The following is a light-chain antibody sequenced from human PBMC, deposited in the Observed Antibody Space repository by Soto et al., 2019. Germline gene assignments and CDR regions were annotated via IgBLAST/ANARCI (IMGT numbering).Light chain of an antibody. J-gene: IGKJ4*01. V-gene: IGKV3-15*01. CDR1: QSVSSS. Sequence: EIVMTQSPATLSVSPGERATLSCRASQSVSSSVAWYQQKPGQAPRLLIYDSSSRATGVPARFSGSGSGTEFSLAISSLQSEDFATFYCQQVHSYPFPFGGGTKV. CDR3: QQVHSYPFP. CDR2: DSS.